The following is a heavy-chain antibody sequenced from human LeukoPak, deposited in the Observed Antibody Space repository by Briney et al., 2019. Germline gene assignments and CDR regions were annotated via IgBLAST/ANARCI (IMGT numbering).Heavy chain of an antibody. Sequence: GSSVKVSCKASGGTFISYAISWVRQAPGQGLEWMGGIIPIFGTANYAQKFQGRVTITADESTSTAYTELSSLRSEDTAVYYCARARGDDYYSDYWGQGTLVTVSS. CDR2: IIPIFGTA. CDR1: GGTFISYA. J-gene: IGHJ4*02. V-gene: IGHV1-69*01. CDR3: ARARGDDYYSDY. D-gene: IGHD3-10*01.